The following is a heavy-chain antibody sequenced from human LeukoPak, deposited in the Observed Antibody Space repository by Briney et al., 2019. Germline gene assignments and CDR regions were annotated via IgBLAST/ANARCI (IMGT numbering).Heavy chain of an antibody. CDR3: ASTYSYDSSGYYPFDY. Sequence: GGSLRPSCSASGFTFSRYAMHWVRQPPGKGLEYVSAITNNGRSTYYADSVKGRFTISRDNSENTLCLQMSSLRAEDTAVYYCASTYSYDSSGYYPFDYWGQGTLVTVPS. V-gene: IGHV3-64D*06. CDR1: GFTFSRYA. D-gene: IGHD3-22*01. CDR2: ITNNGRST. J-gene: IGHJ4*02.